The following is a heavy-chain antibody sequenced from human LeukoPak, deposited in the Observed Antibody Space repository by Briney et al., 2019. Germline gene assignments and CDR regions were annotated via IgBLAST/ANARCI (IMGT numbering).Heavy chain of an antibody. Sequence: GGSLRLSCAASGSTFDDYAMHWVRQAPGKGLEWVSGISWNSGSIGYADSVKGRFTISRDNAKNSLYLQMNSLRAEDTALYYCAKGDFDWLSYFDYWGQGTLVTVSS. CDR1: GSTFDDYA. D-gene: IGHD3-9*01. V-gene: IGHV3-9*01. CDR3: AKGDFDWLSYFDY. CDR2: ISWNSGSI. J-gene: IGHJ4*02.